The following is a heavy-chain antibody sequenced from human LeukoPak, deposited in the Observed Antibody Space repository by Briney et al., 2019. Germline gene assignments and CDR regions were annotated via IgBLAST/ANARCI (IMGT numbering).Heavy chain of an antibody. D-gene: IGHD5-24*01. V-gene: IGHV3-33*01. Sequence: PGRSLRLSCAASGFTFSNYGMHWVRQAPGKGLEWVAIIWYDGTNKYYADSVKGRFTISRDNSKNTLYLQMNSLRAEDTAVYYCARDGDGYINDAFDIWGQGTMVTVSS. J-gene: IGHJ3*02. CDR3: ARDGDGYINDAFDI. CDR2: IWYDGTNK. CDR1: GFTFSNYG.